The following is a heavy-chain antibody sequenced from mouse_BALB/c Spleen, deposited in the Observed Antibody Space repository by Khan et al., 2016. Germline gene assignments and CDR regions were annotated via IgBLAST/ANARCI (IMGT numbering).Heavy chain of an antibody. CDR1: GYTFSSYW. D-gene: IGHD3-1*01. CDR3: TRVETTGYGWFAY. J-gene: IGHJ3*01. Sequence: VQLQQSGTVLARPGASVKMSCKASGYTFSSYWMHWVKQRPGQGLEWIGVIYPGNSDATFNQKFKGKAVLTAVTSTSTAYMELSRLTNEDTAVYSCTRVETTGYGWFAYWGQETLVTVSA. V-gene: IGHV1-5*01. CDR2: IYPGNSDA.